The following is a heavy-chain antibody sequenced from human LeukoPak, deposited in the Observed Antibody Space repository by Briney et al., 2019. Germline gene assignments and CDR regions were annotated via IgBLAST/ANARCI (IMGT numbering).Heavy chain of an antibody. CDR1: GGSISSSSYY. CDR2: IYYSGST. V-gene: IGHV4-39*07. Sequence: PSETLSLTCTVSGGSISSSSYYWGWIRQPPGKGLEWIGSIYYSGSTYYNPSLKSRVTISVDTSKNQVSLKLTSVTAADTAIYYCAREVHYYGSGTYFFWFDPWGQGTLVTVSS. D-gene: IGHD3-10*01. CDR3: AREVHYYGSGTYFFWFDP. J-gene: IGHJ5*02.